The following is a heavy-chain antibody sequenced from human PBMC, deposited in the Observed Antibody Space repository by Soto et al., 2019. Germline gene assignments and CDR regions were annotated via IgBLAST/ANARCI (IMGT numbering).Heavy chain of an antibody. V-gene: IGHV1-58*01. J-gene: IGHJ4*02. D-gene: IGHD6-19*01. CDR1: GFTFTSSA. CDR3: AAEDVGYSSGWYYFDY. CDR2: IVVGSGNT. Sequence: ASVKVSCKASGFTFTSSAVQWVRQARGQRLEWIGWIVVGSGNTNYAQKFQERVTITRDMSTSTAYMELSSLRSEDTAVYYCAAEDVGYSSGWYYFDYWGQGTLVTVSS.